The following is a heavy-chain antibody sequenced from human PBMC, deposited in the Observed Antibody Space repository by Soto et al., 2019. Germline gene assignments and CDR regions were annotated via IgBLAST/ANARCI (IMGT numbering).Heavy chain of an antibody. CDR1: GFTFSSYG. J-gene: IGHJ4*02. CDR3: AKDPTMIVATFDY. D-gene: IGHD3-22*01. V-gene: IGHV3-74*01. Sequence: GGSLGLSCAASGFTFSSYGMHWVRQAPGKGLVWVSRIDPDGSTTYYADSVKGRFTISRDNAKNTLYLQLNSLRAEDTAVYYCAKDPTMIVATFDYWGQGTLVTVSS. CDR2: IDPDGSTT.